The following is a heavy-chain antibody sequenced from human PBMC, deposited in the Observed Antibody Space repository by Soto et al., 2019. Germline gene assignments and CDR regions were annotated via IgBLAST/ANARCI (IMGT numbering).Heavy chain of an antibody. V-gene: IGHV2-5*02. D-gene: IGHD4-17*01. CDR1: GFSLSTSGVG. J-gene: IGHJ4*02. CDR2: IYWDDDK. CDR3: AHRRTRRVLDY. Sequence: QITLKESGPTLVKPTQTLTLTCTFSGFSLSTSGVGVGWIRQPPGKALEWLALIYWDDDKRYSPSLKSRLTXTXXTSKNQVVLTMTNMDPVDTATYYCAHRRTRRVLDYWGQGTLVTVSS.